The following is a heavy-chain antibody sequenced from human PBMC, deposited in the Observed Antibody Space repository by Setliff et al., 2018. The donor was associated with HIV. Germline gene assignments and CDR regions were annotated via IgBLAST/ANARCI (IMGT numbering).Heavy chain of an antibody. CDR2: VYYSGST. CDR3: ARVLTYFSDTSGRNWYFDL. V-gene: IGHV4-59*01. D-gene: IGHD3-22*01. CDR1: GDSISSYY. J-gene: IGHJ2*01. Sequence: PSETLSLTCTVSGDSISSYYWSWIRQPPGKGLEWIGYVYYSGSTNYSPSLKSRVTISGDTSKNQFSLRLTSVTAADTAVYYCARVLTYFSDTSGRNWYFDLWGRGALVTVSS.